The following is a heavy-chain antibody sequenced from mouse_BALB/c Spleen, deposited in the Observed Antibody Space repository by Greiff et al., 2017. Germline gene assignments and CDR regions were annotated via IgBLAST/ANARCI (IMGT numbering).Heavy chain of an antibody. CDR3: TRIYGNYVHY. CDR2: IRLKSNNYAT. Sequence: EVKLMESGGGLVQPGGSMKLSCVASGFTFSNYWMNWVRQSPEKGLEWVAEIRLKSNNYATHYAESVKGRFTISRDDSKSSVYLQMNNLRAEDTGIYYGTRIYGNYVHYWGQGTTLTVSS. CDR1: GFTFSNYW. D-gene: IGHD2-1*01. V-gene: IGHV6-6*02. J-gene: IGHJ2*01.